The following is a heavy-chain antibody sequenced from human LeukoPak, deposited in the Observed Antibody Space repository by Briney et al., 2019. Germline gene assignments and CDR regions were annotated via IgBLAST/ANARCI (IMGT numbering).Heavy chain of an antibody. Sequence: GGTLRLSCAASGFTFSRYGMSWVRQAPGKGLEWVSAISGSGGSTYYADSVKGRFTISRDNSKNTLYLQINSLRAEDTAVYYCAKGPLLWDWGQGTLVTVSS. CDR1: GFTFSRYG. CDR3: AKGPLLWD. J-gene: IGHJ4*02. CDR2: ISGSGGST. V-gene: IGHV3-23*01. D-gene: IGHD2/OR15-2a*01.